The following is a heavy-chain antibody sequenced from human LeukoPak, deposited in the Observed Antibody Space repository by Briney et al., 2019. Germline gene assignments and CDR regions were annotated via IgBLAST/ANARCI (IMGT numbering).Heavy chain of an antibody. CDR3: ATNRAGTYDRPFEI. Sequence: SETPSLTCIVSGGSINNHYWTWIRQTPGKGLEWIGDIHYTGTTKYNPSLKSRVTISVDTSKNQFSLELNSVTATDTAVYFCATNRAGTYDRPFEIWGQGTMVTVSS. CDR2: IHYTGTT. V-gene: IGHV4-59*08. CDR1: GGSINNHY. D-gene: IGHD1-26*01. J-gene: IGHJ3*02.